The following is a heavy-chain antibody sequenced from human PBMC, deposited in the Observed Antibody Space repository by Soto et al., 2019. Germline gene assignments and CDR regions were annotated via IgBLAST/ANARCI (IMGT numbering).Heavy chain of an antibody. CDR2: ISGYNGKT. D-gene: IGHD6-13*01. J-gene: IGHJ1*01. V-gene: IGHV1-18*04. CDR3: ARGGSSWSAEYYQH. Sequence: ASVKVSCKASGYTFSNYGVTWVRQAPGQGPEWMGWISGYNGKTKYAQKFQGRVTMTTDTSTSTAYMEVRSLRSDDTAVYYCARGGSSWSAEYYQHWGKATLVTVSS. CDR1: GYTFSNYG.